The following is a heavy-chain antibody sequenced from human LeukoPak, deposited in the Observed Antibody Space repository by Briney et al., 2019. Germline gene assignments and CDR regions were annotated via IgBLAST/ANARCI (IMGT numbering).Heavy chain of an antibody. CDR2: IYYSGST. D-gene: IGHD6-19*01. CDR1: GGSISSSSYY. J-gene: IGHJ4*02. Sequence: SETLSLTCTVSGGSISSSSYYWGWIRQPPGKGLEWIGSIYYSGSTYYNPSLKRRVTISVDTSKNQFSLKLSSVTAADAAVYYCARHAVLTYYYDYWGQGTLVTVSS. CDR3: ARHAVLTYYYDY. V-gene: IGHV4-39*01.